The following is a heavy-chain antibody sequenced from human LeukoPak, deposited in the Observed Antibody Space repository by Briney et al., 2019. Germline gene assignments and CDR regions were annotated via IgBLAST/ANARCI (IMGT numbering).Heavy chain of an antibody. CDR1: GFTFSSYE. Sequence: PGGSLRLSCAASGFTFSSYEMNWVRQAPGKGLEWVSGISGSGRGGNTYYADSVKGRFTISRDDSKNTLYLQVNSLRAEDTAVYYCAKVGSIRFDYWGQGTLVTVSS. CDR2: ISGSGRGGNT. V-gene: IGHV3-23*01. D-gene: IGHD1-26*01. CDR3: AKVGSIRFDY. J-gene: IGHJ4*02.